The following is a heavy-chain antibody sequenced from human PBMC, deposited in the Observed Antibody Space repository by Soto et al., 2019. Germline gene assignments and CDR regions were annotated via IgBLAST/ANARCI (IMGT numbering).Heavy chain of an antibody. CDR2: IYADNSDT. V-gene: IGHV5-51*01. CDR3: AALFYYDSKGGFDY. J-gene: IGHJ4*02. CDR1: GYTFTSHW. D-gene: IGHD3-22*01. Sequence: LKISCKGSGYTFTSHWIAWVRQMPGKGLEWMGIIYADNSDTKYSPSFQGQVTISADKSISTAYLQWSSLKASDTAMYYCAALFYYDSKGGFDYWGQGTRVTVSS.